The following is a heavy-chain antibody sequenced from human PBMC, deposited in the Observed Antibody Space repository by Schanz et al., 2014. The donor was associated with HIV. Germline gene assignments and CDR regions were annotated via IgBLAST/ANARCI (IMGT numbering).Heavy chain of an antibody. Sequence: EVQLLESGGGLVQPGGSLRLSCAASGFTFSSYAMSWVRQAAGKGLEWVSGISWNSGSRGYAESVKGRFTISRDNAKNSLYLQMNSLRGEDTALYYCAKDAARIYYDILTGPFDSWGQGTLVTVSS. CDR3: AKDAARIYYDILTGPFDS. CDR1: GFTFSSYA. J-gene: IGHJ4*02. D-gene: IGHD3-9*01. V-gene: IGHV3-9*01. CDR2: ISWNSGSR.